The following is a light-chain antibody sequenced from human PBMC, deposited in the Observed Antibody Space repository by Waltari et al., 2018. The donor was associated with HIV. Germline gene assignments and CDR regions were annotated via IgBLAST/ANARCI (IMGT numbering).Light chain of an antibody. CDR3: AAWTDSRYVV. Sequence: QSVLTQPPSASGAPEQRVTISCSGSSSNIGSNFVYWYQQLPGTAPKLLIYRNNQRPSGVPDRFSGSKSGTSASLAISGLRSEDEADYYCAAWTDSRYVVFGGGTKLTVL. V-gene: IGLV1-47*01. CDR2: RNN. J-gene: IGLJ2*01. CDR1: SSNIGSNF.